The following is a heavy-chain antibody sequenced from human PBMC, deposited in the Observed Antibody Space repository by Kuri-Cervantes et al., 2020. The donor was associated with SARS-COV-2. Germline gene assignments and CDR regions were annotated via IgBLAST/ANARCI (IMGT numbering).Heavy chain of an antibody. V-gene: IGHV4-4*02. CDR3: ARVGCSSTSCYSYYYYGMDV. D-gene: IGHD2-2*01. CDR1: GGSISSSNW. CDR2: IYHSGST. Sequence: SETLSLTCTVSGGSISSSNWWSWVRQPPGKGLEWIGEIYHSGSTNYNPSLKSRVTISVDKSKNQFSLKLSSVTAADTAVYYCARVGCSSTSCYSYYYYGMDVWGQGTSVTVSS. J-gene: IGHJ6*02.